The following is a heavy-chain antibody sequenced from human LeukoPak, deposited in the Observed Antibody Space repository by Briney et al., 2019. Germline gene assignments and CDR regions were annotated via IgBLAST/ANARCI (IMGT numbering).Heavy chain of an antibody. CDR2: IKSKTDGGTT. J-gene: IGHJ4*02. Sequence: GGSLRLSCAASGFTFSNAWMSWVRQAPGKGLEWVGRIKSKTDGGTTDYAAPVKGRFTISRDDSKNTLYLQMNSLKTEDTAVYYCTTDDGIVVVPAAKGEYYFDYWGQGTLVTISS. V-gene: IGHV3-15*01. CDR1: GFTFSNAW. D-gene: IGHD2-2*01. CDR3: TTDDGIVVVPAAKGEYYFDY.